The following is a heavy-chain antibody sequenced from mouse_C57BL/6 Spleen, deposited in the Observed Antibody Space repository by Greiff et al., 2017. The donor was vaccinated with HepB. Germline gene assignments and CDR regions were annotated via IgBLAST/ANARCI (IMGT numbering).Heavy chain of an antibody. Sequence: VQLQQSGTVLARPGASVKMSCKTSGYTFTSYWMHWVKQRPGQGLEWIGAIYPGNSDTSYNQKLKGKAKLTAVTSASTAYMELSSLTNEDSAVYYCTRIYYYGSSYYYAMDYWGQGTSVTVSS. D-gene: IGHD1-1*01. V-gene: IGHV1-5*01. CDR3: TRIYYYGSSYYYAMDY. J-gene: IGHJ4*01. CDR2: IYPGNSDT. CDR1: GYTFTSYW.